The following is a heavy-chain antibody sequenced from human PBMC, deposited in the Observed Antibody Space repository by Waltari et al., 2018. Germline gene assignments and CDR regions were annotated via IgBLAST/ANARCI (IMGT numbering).Heavy chain of an antibody. CDR3: ARTSTRDFYYMDV. CDR1: GYDFSTYW. J-gene: IGHJ6*03. CDR2: LDPSDSST. V-gene: IGHV5-10-1*01. D-gene: IGHD1-1*01. Sequence: EVQLVQSGAEVKKPGESLRISCEGSGYDFSTYWITWVRHMPGKGLEWMGSLDPSDSSTNYSPSFRGHVTISVDRSISTAYIQWSGLRASDTAIYYCARTSTRDFYYMDVWGKGTTVTVSS.